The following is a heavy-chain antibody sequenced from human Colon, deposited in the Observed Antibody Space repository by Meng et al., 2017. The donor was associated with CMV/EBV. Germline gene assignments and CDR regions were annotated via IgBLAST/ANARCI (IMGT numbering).Heavy chain of an antibody. CDR3: ARDVGVGGTRGVMDY. D-gene: IGHD1-26*01. CDR1: GFNFNVHA. J-gene: IGHJ4*02. Sequence: GGSLRLSCAASGFNFNVHAMHWVRQAPGKGLECLAVISSDGTYTHHTDSVKGRFTISRDNSKKMLYLQMSSLKLDDTAGYFCARDVGVGGTRGVMDYWSQGTLVTVSS. CDR2: ISSDGTYT. V-gene: IGHV3-30*04.